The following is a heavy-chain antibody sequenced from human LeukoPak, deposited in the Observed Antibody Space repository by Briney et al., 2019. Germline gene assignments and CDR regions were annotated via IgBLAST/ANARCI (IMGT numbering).Heavy chain of an antibody. CDR1: GFTFSSYG. CDR3: TRDREKYYYDSSGSAPDFDS. J-gene: IGHJ4*02. D-gene: IGHD3-22*01. V-gene: IGHV3-33*01. Sequence: GGSLRLSCAASGFTFSSYGMHWVRQAPGKGLEWVAVIWYDGSNKYYADSVKGRFTISRDNSKNTLYLQMNSLRAEDTAVYYCTRDREKYYYDSSGSAPDFDSWGQGTLVTVSS. CDR2: IWYDGSNK.